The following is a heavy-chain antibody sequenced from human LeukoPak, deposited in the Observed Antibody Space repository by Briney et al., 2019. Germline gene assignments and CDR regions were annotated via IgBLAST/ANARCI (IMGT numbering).Heavy chain of an antibody. CDR1: GGSISSGGYS. V-gene: IGHV4-30-2*01. J-gene: IGHJ5*02. D-gene: IGHD3-10*01. CDR3: ARGTMVRGVIRWFDP. CDR2: IYHSGST. Sequence: SQTLSLTCAVSGGSISSGGYSWSWIRQPPGKGLEWIGYIYHSGSTYYNPSLKSRVTISVDRSKNQFSLTLSSVTAADTAVYYCARGTMVRGVIRWFDPWGQGTLVTVSS.